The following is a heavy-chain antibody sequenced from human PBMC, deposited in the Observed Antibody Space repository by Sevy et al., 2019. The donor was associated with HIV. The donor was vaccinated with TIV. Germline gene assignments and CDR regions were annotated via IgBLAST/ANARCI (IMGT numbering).Heavy chain of an antibody. CDR1: GGTFSSYA. D-gene: IGHD3-10*01. CDR2: IIPIFGTA. CDR3: ARETTMVRGVIITFYYYYMDV. J-gene: IGHJ6*03. Sequence: ASVKVSCKASGGTFSSYAISWVRQAPGQGLEWMGRIIPIFGTANYAQKFQGRVTITADESTSTAYMELRSLRSEDTAVYYCARETTMVRGVIITFYYYYMDVWGKGTTVTVSS. V-gene: IGHV1-69*13.